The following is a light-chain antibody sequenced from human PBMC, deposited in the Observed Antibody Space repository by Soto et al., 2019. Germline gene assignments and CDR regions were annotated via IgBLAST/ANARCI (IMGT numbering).Light chain of an antibody. Sequence: EIVMTQSPATLSVSPGESATLSCRASQSVGTNLAWYQQKPGQAPGLLISGASTRATGIPARFSGSGSGTEFTLTISSLLSEDFAIYYCQQYDNWPQLTFGGGTKLEIK. CDR1: QSVGTN. J-gene: IGKJ4*01. CDR3: QQYDNWPQLT. V-gene: IGKV3-15*01. CDR2: GAS.